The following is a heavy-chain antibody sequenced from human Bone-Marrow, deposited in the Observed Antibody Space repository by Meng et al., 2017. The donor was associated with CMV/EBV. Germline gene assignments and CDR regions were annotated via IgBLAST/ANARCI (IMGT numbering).Heavy chain of an antibody. Sequence: CKASGYTLTSYDINWVRQATGQGLEWMGWLNPNSGNTGYAQKFQGRVTITRNTSISTAYMELSSLRSEDTAVYYCARASKGGLYFDYWGQGTLVTVSS. V-gene: IGHV1-8*03. D-gene: IGHD3-16*01. J-gene: IGHJ4*02. CDR3: ARASKGGLYFDY. CDR1: GYTLTSYD. CDR2: LNPNSGNT.